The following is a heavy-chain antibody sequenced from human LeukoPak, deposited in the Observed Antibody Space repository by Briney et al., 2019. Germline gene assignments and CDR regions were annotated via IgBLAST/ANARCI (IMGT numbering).Heavy chain of an antibody. Sequence: GASVKVSCKASGYTFTSYDINWVRQAPGQGLEWMGWMNPNSGNTGYAQKFQGRVTMTRNTSISTAYMELSSLRSEDTAVYYCARGVAKRQYYFDYWGQGTLVTVSS. J-gene: IGHJ4*02. V-gene: IGHV1-8*01. D-gene: IGHD6-19*01. CDR3: ARGVAKRQYYFDY. CDR1: GYTFTSYD. CDR2: MNPNSGNT.